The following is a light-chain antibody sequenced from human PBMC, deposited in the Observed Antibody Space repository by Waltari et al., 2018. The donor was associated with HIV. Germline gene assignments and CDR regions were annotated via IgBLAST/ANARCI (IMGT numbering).Light chain of an antibody. Sequence: QSALTQPPSASGSPGQSVTISCTGTSSDVGRYDYVSWYQQHPGKAPKLLIYEVNKRPSGVPDRFAGSKAGNPASLTVSGLQAEDEAEYYCTSYAGINPVAFGGGTNLTVL. CDR2: EVN. J-gene: IGLJ2*01. CDR3: TSYAGINPVA. V-gene: IGLV2-8*01. CDR1: SSDVGRYDY.